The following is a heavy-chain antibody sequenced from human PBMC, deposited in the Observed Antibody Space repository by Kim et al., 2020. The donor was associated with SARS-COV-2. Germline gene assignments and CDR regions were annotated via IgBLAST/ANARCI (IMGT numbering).Heavy chain of an antibody. CDR3: AKDSGSGSPPQLGTTDFDY. Sequence: GGSLRLSCAASGFTFDDYAMHWVRQAPGKGLEWVSGISWNSGSIGYADSVKGRFTISRDNAKNSLHLQMNSLRAEDTALYYCAKDSGSGSPPQLGTTDFDYWGQGTLVTVSS. J-gene: IGHJ4*02. V-gene: IGHV3-9*01. CDR1: GFTFDDYA. CDR2: ISWNSGSI. D-gene: IGHD3-10*01.